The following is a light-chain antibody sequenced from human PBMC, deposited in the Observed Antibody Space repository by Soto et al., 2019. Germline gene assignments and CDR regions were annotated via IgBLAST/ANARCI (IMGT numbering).Light chain of an antibody. CDR2: EVR. Sequence: QSVLTQPASVSGSPGQSITISCTGTSSDVGAYDFVSWYQQHPDKAPKLMIYEVRNRPSGVSNRFSGSKSVNTATLTISGLQAEDEADYYCSSCTTSSTRVFGTGTKVTVL. V-gene: IGLV2-14*03. CDR3: SSCTTSSTRV. J-gene: IGLJ1*01. CDR1: SSDVGAYDF.